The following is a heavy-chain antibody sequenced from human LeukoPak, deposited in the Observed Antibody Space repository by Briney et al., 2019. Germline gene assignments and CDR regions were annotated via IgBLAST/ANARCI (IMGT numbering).Heavy chain of an antibody. D-gene: IGHD3-3*01. CDR1: GFTFGDYA. V-gene: IGHV3-49*03. CDR2: IRSKAYGGTT. CDR3: TRDPSVTIFGVVPPPDY. Sequence: PGRSLRLSCTASGFTFGDYAMSWFRQAPGKGLEWVGFIRSKAYGGTTEYAASVKGRFTISRDDSKSIAYLQMNSLKTEDTAVYYCTRDPSVTIFGVVPPPDYWGQGTLVTVSS. J-gene: IGHJ4*02.